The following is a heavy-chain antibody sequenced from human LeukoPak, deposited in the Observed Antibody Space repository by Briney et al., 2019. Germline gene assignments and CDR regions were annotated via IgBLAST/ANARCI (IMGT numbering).Heavy chain of an antibody. V-gene: IGHV4-34*01. CDR1: GGSFNGYY. D-gene: IGHD3-10*01. J-gene: IGHJ4*02. CDR2: SNHSGST. Sequence: SETLSLTCAVYGGSFNGYYWSLIRQPPGKGLEWIGESNHSGSTNYNPSLKSRVTISVDTSKNQFSLKLTSVTAADTAVYYCARQSYGDYFAYWGQGILVTVSS. CDR3: ARQSYGDYFAY.